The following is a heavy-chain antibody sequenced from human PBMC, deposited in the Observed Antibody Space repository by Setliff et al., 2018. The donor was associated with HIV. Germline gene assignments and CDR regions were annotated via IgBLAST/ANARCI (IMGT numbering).Heavy chain of an antibody. CDR2: IVVGSGNT. CDR3: AADGTGGGYQQLVLPYYYYGMDV. V-gene: IGHV1-58*01. D-gene: IGHD6-13*01. J-gene: IGHJ6*02. CDR1: GFTFTSSA. Sequence: ASVKVSCKASGFTFTSSAVQWVRQARGQRLEWIGWIVVGSGNTNYAQKFQERVTITRDMSTSTAYMELSSLRSEDTAVYYCAADGTGGGYQQLVLPYYYYGMDVWGQGTTVTSP.